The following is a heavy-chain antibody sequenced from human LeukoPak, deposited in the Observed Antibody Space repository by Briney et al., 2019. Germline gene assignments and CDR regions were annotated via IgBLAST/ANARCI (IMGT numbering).Heavy chain of an antibody. Sequence: QPGGSLRLSCAASGFTFSTYAMSWVRQAPGRGLEWVSSISGSGDNTYYADSVKGRFTVSRDNSKNTVDLQLNSLRAEDTALYYCAKEIRDASGYYGWLDPWGQGTLVTVPS. V-gene: IGHV3-23*01. CDR3: AKEIRDASGYYGWLDP. CDR2: ISGSGDNT. CDR1: GFTFSTYA. J-gene: IGHJ5*02. D-gene: IGHD3-3*01.